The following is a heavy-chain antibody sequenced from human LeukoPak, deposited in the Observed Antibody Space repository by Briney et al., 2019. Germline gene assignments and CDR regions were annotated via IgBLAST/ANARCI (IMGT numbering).Heavy chain of an antibody. CDR3: ARYNSAWKTDDY. J-gene: IGHJ4*02. Sequence: GGSLRLSCAASGFTFNSYWRTWVRQAPGKGLEWVGDIKQDGSAKYYAGSVKGRFTISRDNAKNSLYLQMNSLRAEDTAVYFCARYNSAWKTDDYWGQGTLVTVSS. V-gene: IGHV3-7*03. D-gene: IGHD6-19*01. CDR1: GFTFNSYW. CDR2: IKQDGSAK.